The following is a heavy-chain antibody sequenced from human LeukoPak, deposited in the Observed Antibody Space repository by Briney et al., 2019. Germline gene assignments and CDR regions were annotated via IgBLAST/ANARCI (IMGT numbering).Heavy chain of an antibody. CDR1: GFTFNYAW. D-gene: IGHD1-7*01. Sequence: PGGSLRLSCAASGFTFNYAWMSWVRQVPGKGLEWVGQTVSEIDGGTTDYAAPVKGRFTISRDDSKSTLYLQMNSLKIEDTVVYYCTTDEDWNYARKDVWGQGATVIVSS. V-gene: IGHV3-15*04. J-gene: IGHJ6*02. CDR3: TTDEDWNYARKDV. CDR2: TVSEIDGGTT.